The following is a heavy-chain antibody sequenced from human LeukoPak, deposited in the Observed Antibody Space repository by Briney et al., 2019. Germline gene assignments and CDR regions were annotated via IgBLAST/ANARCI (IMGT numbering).Heavy chain of an antibody. CDR2: INHNGEMI. D-gene: IGHD1-1*01. Sequence: GGSLRLSCAASGFTFSSYVMSWVRQAPGKGLEWVSYINHNGEMIYYADSVKGRFTISRDNSKNTLYLQMNSLRAEDTAVYYCAKTTGRSAMDYWGQGTLVTVSS. CDR1: GFTFSSYV. J-gene: IGHJ4*02. V-gene: IGHV3-23*01. CDR3: AKTTGRSAMDY.